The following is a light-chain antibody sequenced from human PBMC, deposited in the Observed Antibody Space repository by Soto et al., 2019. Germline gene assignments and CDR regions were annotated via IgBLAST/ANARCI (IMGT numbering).Light chain of an antibody. CDR3: QQYNIWPPA. V-gene: IGKV3-15*01. CDR1: QSVSGN. CDR2: GAS. Sequence: EIVMTQSPAPLSVSPGERATLSCTTSQSVSGNLAWYQKKPGQAPRLLIYGASTRATGIPARCSGGGSRTEFTLTSRSLQSEDFAVYYCQQYNIWPPAFGQGTKVEIK. J-gene: IGKJ1*01.